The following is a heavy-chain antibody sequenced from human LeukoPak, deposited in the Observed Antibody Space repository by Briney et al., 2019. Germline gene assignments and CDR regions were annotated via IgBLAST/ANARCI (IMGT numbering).Heavy chain of an antibody. J-gene: IGHJ6*02. CDR1: GYTFTSYG. D-gene: IGHD4-17*01. V-gene: IGHV1-18*01. CDR3: AREAGDGDYMRGYYYGMDV. CDR2: ISAYNGNT. Sequence: ASVKVSCKASGYTFTSYGISWVRQAPGQGLEWMGWISAYNGNTNYAQKLQGRVTMTTDTSTSTAYVELRSLRSDDTAVYYCAREAGDGDYMRGYYYGMDVWGQGTTVTVSS.